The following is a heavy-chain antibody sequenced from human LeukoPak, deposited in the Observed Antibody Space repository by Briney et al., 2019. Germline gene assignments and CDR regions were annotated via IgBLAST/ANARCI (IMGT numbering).Heavy chain of an antibody. V-gene: IGHV1-2*04. Sequence: ASVKVSCKASGYTFTGYYMHWVRQAPGQGLEWMGWINPNSGGTNYAQKFQGWVTMTRDTSISTAYMELSRLRSDDTAVYYCAREDTVVVPAAGGYYYGMDVWGQGTTVTVSS. CDR1: GYTFTGYY. CDR2: INPNSGGT. CDR3: AREDTVVVPAAGGYYYGMDV. D-gene: IGHD2-2*01. J-gene: IGHJ6*02.